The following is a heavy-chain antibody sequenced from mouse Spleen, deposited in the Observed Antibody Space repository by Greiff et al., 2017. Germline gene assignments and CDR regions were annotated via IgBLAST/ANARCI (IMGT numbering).Heavy chain of an antibody. J-gene: IGHJ3*01. Sequence: EVQLQQSGPGLVKPSQSLSLTCSVTGYSITSGYYWNWIRQFPGNKLEWMGYISYDGSNNYNPSLKNRISITRDTSKNQFFLKLNSVTTEDTATYYCARGGLGLWFAYWGQGTLVTVSA. V-gene: IGHV3-6*01. CDR3: ARGGLGLWFAY. CDR2: ISYDGSN. CDR1: GYSITSGYY. D-gene: IGHD4-1*01.